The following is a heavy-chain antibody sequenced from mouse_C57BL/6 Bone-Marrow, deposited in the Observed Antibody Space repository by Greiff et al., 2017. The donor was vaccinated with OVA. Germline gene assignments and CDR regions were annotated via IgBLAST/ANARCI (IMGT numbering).Heavy chain of an antibody. CDR3: ARSYSNFFFDY. Sequence: VQLQQSGAELVKPGASVTMSCKASGYTFTSYWLTWVKQRPGQGLEWIGDIYPGSGSTNYNEKFKSKATLTVDTSSSTAYMQLSSLTSEDSAVYYCARSYSNFFFDYWGQGTTLTVSS. J-gene: IGHJ2*01. D-gene: IGHD2-5*01. CDR2: IYPGSGST. V-gene: IGHV1-55*01. CDR1: GYTFTSYW.